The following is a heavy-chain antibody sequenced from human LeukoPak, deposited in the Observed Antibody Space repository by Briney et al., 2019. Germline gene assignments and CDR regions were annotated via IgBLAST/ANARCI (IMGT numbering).Heavy chain of an antibody. CDR3: ARDLMGRVTSFMTTVHYFDY. J-gene: IGHJ4*02. V-gene: IGHV1-18*01. Sequence: GASVKASCKASGYTFTIYGISWVRQAPGEGLEWMGWISAYNGNTNYAQKLQGRVTMTTDTSTSKAYMELRSLRSDDPAVYYCARDLMGRVTSFMTTVHYFDYWGQGTLVTVSS. D-gene: IGHD4-17*01. CDR2: ISAYNGNT. CDR1: GYTFTIYG.